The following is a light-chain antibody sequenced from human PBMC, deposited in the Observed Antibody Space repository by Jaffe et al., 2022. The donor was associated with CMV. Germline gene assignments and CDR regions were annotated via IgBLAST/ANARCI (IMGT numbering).Light chain of an antibody. J-gene: IGLJ3*02. CDR1: SSDVGRYDF. Sequence: QSALTQPASVSGSPGQSITISCTGSSSDVGRYDFVSWYQQHPGKAPKLMIYDVNNRPSGVSNRFSGSKSGNTASLTISGLQADDEAAYYCSSFTTSTTVVFAGGTKLTVL. CDR3: SSFTTSTTVV. CDR2: DVN. V-gene: IGLV2-14*03.